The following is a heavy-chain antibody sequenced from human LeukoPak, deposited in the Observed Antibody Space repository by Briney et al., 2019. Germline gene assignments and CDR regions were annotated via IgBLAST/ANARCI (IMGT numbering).Heavy chain of an antibody. CDR2: INTDGSST. V-gene: IGHV3-74*01. CDR1: GFTFSSYW. CDR3: ARDRRAQIDP. Sequence: GGSLRLSCAASGFTFSSYWMHWVRQAPGEGLVWVSRINTDGSSTSYADSVKGRFTISRGNAKNTLYLQMNSLRAEDTAVYYCARDRRAQIDPWGQGTLVTVSS. J-gene: IGHJ5*02.